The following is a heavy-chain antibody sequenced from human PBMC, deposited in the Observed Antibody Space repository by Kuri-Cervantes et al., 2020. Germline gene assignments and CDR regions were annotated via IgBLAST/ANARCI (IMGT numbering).Heavy chain of an antibody. J-gene: IGHJ5*02. D-gene: IGHD6-19*01. CDR1: GGSISSYY. V-gene: IGHV4-39*07. CDR2: IYYSGST. CDR3: ARGLGSSGWSLTRLPDNWFDP. Sequence: SETLSLTCTVSGGSISSYYWGWIRQPPGKGLEWIGSIYYSGSTYYNPSLKSRVTMSVDTSKNQFSLKLSSVTAADTAVYYCARGLGSSGWSLTRLPDNWFDPWGQGTLVTVSS.